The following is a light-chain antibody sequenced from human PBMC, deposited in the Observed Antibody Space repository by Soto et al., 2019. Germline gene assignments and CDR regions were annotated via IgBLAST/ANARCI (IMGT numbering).Light chain of an antibody. J-gene: IGLJ3*02. CDR2: EVN. V-gene: IGLV2-8*01. Sequence: QSVLTQPPSASGSPGQSGTIACAGTSSDVGGYDYVSWYQQHPGKAPKLLISEVNKRPSGVPERFSGSKSANTASLTVSGLQVEDEADYYCSSYAGSNNLMMFGGGTKLTVL. CDR1: SSDVGGYDY. CDR3: SSYAGSNNLMM.